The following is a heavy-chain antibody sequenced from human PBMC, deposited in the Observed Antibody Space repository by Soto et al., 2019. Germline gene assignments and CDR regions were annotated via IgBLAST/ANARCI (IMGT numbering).Heavy chain of an antibody. CDR3: ARGEVLWFGELLR. CDR2: MNPNSGDT. J-gene: IGHJ4*02. CDR1: GYTFTSYE. V-gene: IGHV1-8*01. Sequence: QVQLVQSGAEVKKPGASVKVSCKASGYTFTSYETNWVRQATGQGVEWMGWMNPNSGDTGYAQKSQGRGTMTRTTAITTAYMELSSLRSEDTAVYYCARGEVLWFGELLRWGQGTLVTVSS. D-gene: IGHD3-10*01.